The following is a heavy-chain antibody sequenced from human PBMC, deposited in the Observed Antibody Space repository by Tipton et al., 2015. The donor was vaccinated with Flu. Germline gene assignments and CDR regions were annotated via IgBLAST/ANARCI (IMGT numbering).Heavy chain of an antibody. CDR2: IWFDGSNI. CDR3: ARETGEYYFDY. CDR1: GFTFGSYG. Sequence: SLRLSCRASGFTFGSYGMHWVRQAPGKGLEWVALIWFDGSNIQYVDSVKGRFTISRDNSKNTLYLQMNTLRAEDTAVYYCARETGEYYFDYWGQGTLVTVSS. V-gene: IGHV3-33*08. J-gene: IGHJ4*02. D-gene: IGHD7-27*01.